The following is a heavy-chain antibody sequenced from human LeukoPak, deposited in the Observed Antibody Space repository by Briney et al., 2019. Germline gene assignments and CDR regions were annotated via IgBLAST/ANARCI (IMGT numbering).Heavy chain of an antibody. D-gene: IGHD2-2*01. Sequence: ASAKDPCKASGYTFTSHGISRVRPAPGQRLEWMGWISAYNGNTNYAQKLQGRVTMTTDTSTSTAYMELRSLRSDDTAVYYCARGGRYCSSTSCHNDYWGQGTLVTVSS. CDR1: GYTFTSHG. J-gene: IGHJ4*02. CDR3: ARGGRYCSSTSCHNDY. V-gene: IGHV1-18*01. CDR2: ISAYNGNT.